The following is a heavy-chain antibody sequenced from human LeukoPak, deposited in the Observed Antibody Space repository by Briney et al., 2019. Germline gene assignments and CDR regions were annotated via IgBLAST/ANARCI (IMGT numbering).Heavy chain of an antibody. J-gene: IGHJ4*02. Sequence: PGGSLRLSCAASGITFSSYGMGWVRQAPGKGLEWVSTIGNSGGNTYYADSVKGRFTISRDNSKNTLYLQMNSLRADDTAVYYCAKVPDYWGQGTLVTVSS. CDR3: AKVPDY. CDR1: GITFSSYG. V-gene: IGHV3-23*01. CDR2: IGNSGGNT.